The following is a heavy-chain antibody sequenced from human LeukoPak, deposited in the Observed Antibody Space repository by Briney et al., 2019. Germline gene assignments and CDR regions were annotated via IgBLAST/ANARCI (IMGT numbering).Heavy chain of an antibody. CDR2: INSDGSST. V-gene: IGHV3-74*01. CDR3: ASYYDFWSGYYDSGWYFDL. J-gene: IGHJ2*01. D-gene: IGHD3-3*01. CDR1: GFTFSSYW. Sequence: PGGSLRLSCAASGFTFSSYWMHWVRHAPGKGLVWVSRINSDGSSTSYADSVKGRFTISRDNAKNTLYLQMNSLRAEDTAVYYCASYYDFWSGYYDSGWYFDLWGRGTLVTVSS.